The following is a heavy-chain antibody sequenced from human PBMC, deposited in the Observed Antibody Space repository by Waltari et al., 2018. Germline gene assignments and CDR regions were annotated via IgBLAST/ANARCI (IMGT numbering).Heavy chain of an antibody. D-gene: IGHD2-21*02. J-gene: IGHJ5*01. V-gene: IGHV3-48*03. CDR1: GFIFSDYE. CDR3: ARGRVGDGDCLDS. CDR2: INPSGYV. Sequence: EIQLVESGGGLVQPGGSLRLSCEVSGFIFSDYEMNWVRQAPGKGLEWVSFINPSGYVIYAESVKCRFTISRDNSKSSLFLQMNSLRGEDTAVYFCARGRVGDGDCLDSWGQGTLVTVSS.